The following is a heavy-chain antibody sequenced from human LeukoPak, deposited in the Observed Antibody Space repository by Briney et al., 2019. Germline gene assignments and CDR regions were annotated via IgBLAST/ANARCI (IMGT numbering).Heavy chain of an antibody. CDR1: GFTFSRYW. CDR3: ARAGGVTASLDS. D-gene: IGHD2-21*02. CDR2: INTDESST. Sequence: TGGSLRLSCAASGFTFSRYWMHWVRQAPGKGLVWVSRINTDESSTRYADSVKGRFTISRDNAKNTLYLQMSSLRAEDTAVYYCARAGGVTASLDSWGQGTLVTVSS. V-gene: IGHV3-74*01. J-gene: IGHJ4*02.